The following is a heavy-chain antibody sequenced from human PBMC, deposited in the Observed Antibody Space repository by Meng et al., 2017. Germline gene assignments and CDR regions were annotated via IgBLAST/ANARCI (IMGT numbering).Heavy chain of an antibody. CDR2: ISAYNGNT. J-gene: IGHJ5*02. CDR1: GYTFTSYG. V-gene: IGHV1-18*01. Sequence: QVPVVASGTEGKKPGASVKVSCQASGYTFTSYGISWVRQAPGQGLEWMGWISAYNGNTNYAQKLQGRVTMTTDTSTSTAYMELRSLRSDDTAVYYCARDREVDDYGGKKGWFDPWGQGTLVTVSS. D-gene: IGHD4-23*01. CDR3: ARDREVDDYGGKKGWFDP.